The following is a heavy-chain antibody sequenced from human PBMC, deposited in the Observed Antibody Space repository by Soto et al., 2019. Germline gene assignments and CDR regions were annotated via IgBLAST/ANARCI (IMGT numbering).Heavy chain of an antibody. CDR3: ARDAGAYTGMDV. J-gene: IGHJ6*02. D-gene: IGHD2-21*01. V-gene: IGHV4-30-4*01. Sequence: SETLCLTCTVSGSTISSGDYSWSWIRQHPGKGLEWIGYIYYSGSTYYNPSLKSRVTISVDTSKNPFSLKLSSVTAADTAVYYCARDAGAYTGMDVWGQGTAVT. CDR2: IYYSGST. CDR1: GSTISSGDYS.